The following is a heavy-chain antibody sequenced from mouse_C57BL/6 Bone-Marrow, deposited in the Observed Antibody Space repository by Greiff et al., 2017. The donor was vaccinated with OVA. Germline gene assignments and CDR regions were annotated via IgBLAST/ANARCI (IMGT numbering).Heavy chain of an antibody. CDR2: INPSSGYT. CDR1: GYTFTSYT. V-gene: IGHV1-4*01. CDR3: ARWLLRRTYWYFDV. D-gene: IGHD2-3*01. Sequence: VQGVESGAELARPGASVKMSCKASGYTFTSYTMHWVKQRPGQGLEWIGYINPSSGYTKYNQKFKDKATLTADKSSSTAYMQLSSLTSEDSAVYYCARWLLRRTYWYFDVWGTGTTVTVSS. J-gene: IGHJ1*03.